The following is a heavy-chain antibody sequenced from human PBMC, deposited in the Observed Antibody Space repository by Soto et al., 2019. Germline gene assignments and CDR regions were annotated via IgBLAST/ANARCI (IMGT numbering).Heavy chain of an antibody. V-gene: IGHV3-30*18. J-gene: IGHJ4*02. D-gene: IGHD1-26*01. CDR3: AKGIGNYWAFDY. CDR1: GFSFSTYG. Sequence: QVHLVECGGGVGQPGRSLRLSCAASGFSFSTYGMHWVRQAPGKGLEWVAFISNDGSNKYYADSVKGRFTISRDNSKNTLYLQMNSLRAEDTAVYYCAKGIGNYWAFDYWGQGTLVTVSS. CDR2: ISNDGSNK.